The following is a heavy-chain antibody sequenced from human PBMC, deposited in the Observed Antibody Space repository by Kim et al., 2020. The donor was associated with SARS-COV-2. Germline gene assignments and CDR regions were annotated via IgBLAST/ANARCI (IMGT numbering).Heavy chain of an antibody. D-gene: IGHD3-16*01. CDR3: ARDLGGY. V-gene: IGHV3-53*04. CDR2: SGGST. Sequence: SGGSTYYADSVKGRFTISRHNSKNTLYLQMNSLRAEDTAVYYCARDLGGYWGQGTLVTVSS. J-gene: IGHJ4*02.